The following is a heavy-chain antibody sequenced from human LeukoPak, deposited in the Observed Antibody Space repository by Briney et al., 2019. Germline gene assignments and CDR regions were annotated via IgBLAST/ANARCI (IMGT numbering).Heavy chain of an antibody. CDR1: GYTFTKYY. CDR2: INPSGGST. Sequence: GASVTVSFTASGYTFTKYYIHWVRQAPGQGLKWMGVINPSGGSTSYAQKFQGRVTMTRDTSTSTVYMELSSLRSEDTAVYYCARSGSSGWYHFDLWGRGTLVTVSS. V-gene: IGHV1-46*01. J-gene: IGHJ2*01. D-gene: IGHD6-19*01. CDR3: ARSGSSGWYHFDL.